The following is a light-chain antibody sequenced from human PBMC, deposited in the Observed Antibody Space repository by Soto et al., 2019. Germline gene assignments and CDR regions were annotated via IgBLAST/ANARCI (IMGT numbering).Light chain of an antibody. J-gene: IGKJ4*01. Sequence: VMTQSPATLSVSPGERATLSCRARLSISNNLAWYQQKPGQAPMLLIYSASTRATAIPARFSGSASGTEFTLTISSLQSEDFAVYYCQQYNEWPLTFGGGTKVE. CDR2: SAS. V-gene: IGKV3-15*01. CDR3: QQYNEWPLT. CDR1: LSISNN.